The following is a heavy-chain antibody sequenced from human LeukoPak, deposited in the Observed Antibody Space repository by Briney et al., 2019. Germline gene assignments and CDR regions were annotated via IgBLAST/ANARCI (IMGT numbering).Heavy chain of an antibody. V-gene: IGHV3-7*01. CDR3: ARYYCSSTSCYNFNWFDP. D-gene: IGHD2-2*02. Sequence: GGSLRLSCAASGFTVSSNYMSWVRQAPGKGLEWVANIKQDGSEKYYVDSVKGRFTISRDNAKNSLYLQMNSLRAEDTAVYYCARYYCSSTSCYNFNWFDPWGQGTLVTVSS. CDR1: GFTVSSNY. CDR2: IKQDGSEK. J-gene: IGHJ5*02.